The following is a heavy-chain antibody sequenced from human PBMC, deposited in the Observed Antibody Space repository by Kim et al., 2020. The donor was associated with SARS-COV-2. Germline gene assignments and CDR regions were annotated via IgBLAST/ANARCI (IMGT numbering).Heavy chain of an antibody. J-gene: IGHJ5*02. CDR2: VGPRGDA. CDR3: SKLGGNFILIVDR. D-gene: IGHD2-21*01. V-gene: IGHV3-23*01. Sequence: GGSLRLSCATSGFTFANFAMAWVRQAPGKGPEWVSGVGPRGDAYYSDSVKGRFTVSRDTTKNTIYLQMTSLRVEDTAAYYCSKLGGNFILIVDRWGQGT. CDR1: GFTFANFA.